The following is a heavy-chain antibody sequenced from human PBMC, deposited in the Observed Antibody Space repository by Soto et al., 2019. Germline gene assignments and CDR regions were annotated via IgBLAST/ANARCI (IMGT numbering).Heavy chain of an antibody. CDR2: IYSGGST. D-gene: IGHD3-16*01. V-gene: IGHV3-66*01. CDR1: EFTVSTKY. J-gene: IGHJ4*02. CDR3: ERDPWAADY. Sequence: EVQLVESGGGLVQPGGSLRLSCADSEFTVSTKYMSWVRQAPGKGLEWVSVIYSGGSTFYADSVRGRFTISRDNSKNTVNLQMNSLRAEDTAVYYSERDPWAADYWGQGTLVTVSS.